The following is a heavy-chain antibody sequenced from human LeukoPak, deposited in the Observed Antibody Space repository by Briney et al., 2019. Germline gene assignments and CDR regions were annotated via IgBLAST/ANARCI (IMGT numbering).Heavy chain of an antibody. CDR1: GFSLSDYN. V-gene: IGHV3-48*01. J-gene: IGHJ4*02. Sequence: QPGGSLRLSCAASGFSLSDYNMSWVRQAPGKGLEWLSYISSSSSTIYYADSVKGRFTISRDNAKNSLFLQMNSLRAEDTAVYYCVRDRVIMVRGVILTSPSAFDFWGQGTPVTVSS. CDR3: VRDRVIMVRGVILTSPSAFDF. D-gene: IGHD3-10*01. CDR2: ISSSSSTI.